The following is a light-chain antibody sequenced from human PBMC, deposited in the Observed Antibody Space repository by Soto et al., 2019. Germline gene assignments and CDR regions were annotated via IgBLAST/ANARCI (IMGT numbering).Light chain of an antibody. Sequence: QSVLTQPASVSGSPGQSITISCTGTSSDVGNYNYVSWCQQHPGKAPELMIYEVSNRPSGVSNRFSGSKSGNTASLTISGLQAEDEADYYCSSYTTSSTYVFGTGTKVTVL. CDR2: EVS. V-gene: IGLV2-14*01. J-gene: IGLJ1*01. CDR3: SSYTTSSTYV. CDR1: SSDVGNYNY.